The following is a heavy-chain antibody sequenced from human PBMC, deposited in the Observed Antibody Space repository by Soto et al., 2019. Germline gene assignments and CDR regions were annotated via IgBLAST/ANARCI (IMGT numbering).Heavy chain of an antibody. J-gene: IGHJ3*02. D-gene: IGHD2-15*01. V-gene: IGHV4-31*03. CDR2: IYYSGST. CDR1: GGSISSGGYY. CDR3: ARVAGRVAATRIRFAFDI. Sequence: KPSETLSLTCTVSGGSISSGGYYWSWIRQHPGKGLEWIGYIYYSGSTYYNPSLKSRVTISVDTSKNQFSLKLSSVTAADTAVYYCARVAGRVAATRIRFAFDIWGQGTMVTVSS.